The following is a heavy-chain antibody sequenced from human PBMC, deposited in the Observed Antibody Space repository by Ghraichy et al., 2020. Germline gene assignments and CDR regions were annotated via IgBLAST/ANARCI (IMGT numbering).Heavy chain of an antibody. CDR1: GGSINNF. Sequence: SETLSLTCNVSGGSINNFWAWIRQPPGEGLEWIGSFSYNGRTYYNPSLESRVSISGDTSKNHVSLRLTSVTAADTAVYYCARQPQSTSRYDQWGRGTLVSVSS. V-gene: IGHV4-39*01. CDR3: ARQPQSTSRYDQ. D-gene: IGHD2-2*01. CDR2: FSYNGRT. J-gene: IGHJ5*02.